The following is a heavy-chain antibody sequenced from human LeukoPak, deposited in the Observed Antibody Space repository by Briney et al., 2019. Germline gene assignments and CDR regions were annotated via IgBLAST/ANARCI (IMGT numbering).Heavy chain of an antibody. CDR1: GGSISSGGYY. Sequence: SETLSLTCTVSGGSISSGGYYWNWIRQPPGKGLEWIGYMYHSGSTYYNPTLKSRVTISVDRSKNQFSLKLSSVTAADAAVYYCARDNPYGDYRARYFDYWGQGTLVTVSS. CDR2: MYHSGST. J-gene: IGHJ4*02. CDR3: ARDNPYGDYRARYFDY. D-gene: IGHD4-17*01. V-gene: IGHV4-30-2*01.